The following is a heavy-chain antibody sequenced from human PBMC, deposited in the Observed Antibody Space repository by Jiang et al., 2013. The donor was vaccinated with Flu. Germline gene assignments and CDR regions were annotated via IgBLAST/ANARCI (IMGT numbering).Heavy chain of an antibody. CDR1: GYTFNTYD. CDR2: ISGNNGKT. V-gene: IGHV1-18*01. CDR3: ARDRWAYYDSYGYDS. D-gene: IGHD3-22*01. Sequence: GAEVKKPGASVRVSCKASGYTFNTYDISWVRQAPGQGLEWMGWISGNNGKTHYAEKLQDRVTMTTDTSTGTAYMELRSLRSDDTAVYYCARDRWAYYDSYGYDSWGQGTLVTVSS. J-gene: IGHJ4*02.